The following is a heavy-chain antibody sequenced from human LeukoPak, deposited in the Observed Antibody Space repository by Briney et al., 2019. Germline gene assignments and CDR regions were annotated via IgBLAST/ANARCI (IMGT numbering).Heavy chain of an antibody. V-gene: IGHV1-8*01. CDR2: MNPNSGNT. CDR1: GYTFTSYD. CDR3: ARGVSGSWYASRQADWFDP. D-gene: IGHD6-13*01. J-gene: IGHJ5*02. Sequence: ASVKVSCKASGYTFTSYDINWVRQATGQGLEWMGWMNPNSGNTGYAQKFQGRVTMTRNTSISTAYMELSSLRSEDTAVYYCARGVSGSWYASRQADWFDPWGQGTLVTVSS.